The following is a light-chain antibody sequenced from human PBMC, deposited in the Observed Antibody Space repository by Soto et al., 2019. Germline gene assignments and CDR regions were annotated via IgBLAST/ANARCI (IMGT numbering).Light chain of an antibody. CDR3: QQANSFPTT. CDR1: QSISGW. J-gene: IGKJ1*01. CDR2: AAC. Sequence: DIQMTQSPSTLSASVGDRVTITCRASQSISGWLAWYQQKPGKAHKLLIYAACNLQSGVPSRFSGSGSGTDFTLTISSLQPEDFATDYCQQANSFPTTFGQGTKVEIK. V-gene: IGKV1-12*01.